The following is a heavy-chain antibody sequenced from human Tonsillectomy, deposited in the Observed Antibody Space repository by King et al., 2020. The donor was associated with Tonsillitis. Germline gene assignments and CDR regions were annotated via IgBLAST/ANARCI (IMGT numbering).Heavy chain of an antibody. D-gene: IGHD1-20*01. Sequence: VQLVESGGALVQPGGSLRLSCAASGFTFSSYWMHWVRQVPGKGLEWVSRIDGNGRSTNYADFVKGRFTISRDNAQNRLYLQMNSLRAEDTAVYYCARPQYLDDDIFNIWGQGTLVTVSS. V-gene: IGHV3-74*01. J-gene: IGHJ3*02. CDR1: GFTFSSYW. CDR2: IDGNGRST. CDR3: ARPQYLDDDIFNI.